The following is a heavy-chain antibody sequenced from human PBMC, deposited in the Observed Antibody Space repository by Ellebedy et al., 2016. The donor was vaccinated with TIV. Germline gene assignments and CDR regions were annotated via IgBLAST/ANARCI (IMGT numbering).Heavy chain of an antibody. D-gene: IGHD5-12*01. J-gene: IGHJ4*02. V-gene: IGHV4-39*07. Sequence: SETLSLTXTVSGVSTRSTYDFWGWVRQAPGKGLEWIGSIYYSGSTYYNPSLKSRVTISLDTSQNQVSLKVRSVTAADTAVYYCARMTSRGFSTPAYWGQGTLVAVSS. CDR1: GVSTRSTYDF. CDR2: IYYSGST. CDR3: ARMTSRGFSTPAY.